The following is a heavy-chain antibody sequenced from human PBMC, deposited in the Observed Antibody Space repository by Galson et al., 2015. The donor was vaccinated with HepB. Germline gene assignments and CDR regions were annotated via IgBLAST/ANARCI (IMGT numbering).Heavy chain of an antibody. CDR1: GFTFSSYS. D-gene: IGHD5-18*01. V-gene: IGHV3-21*01. J-gene: IGHJ4*02. CDR3: ARDLRGRLPDY. Sequence: SLRLSCAASGFTFSSYSMNWVRQAPGKGLEWVSSISSSSSYIYYADSVKGRFTISRDNAKNSLYLQMNSLRAEDTAVYYCARDLRGRLPDYWGQGTLVTVSS. CDR2: ISSSSSYI.